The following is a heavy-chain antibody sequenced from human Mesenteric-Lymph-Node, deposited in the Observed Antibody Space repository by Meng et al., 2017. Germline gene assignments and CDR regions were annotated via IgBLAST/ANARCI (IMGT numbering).Heavy chain of an antibody. CDR3: ARDPLMYGSTADF. D-gene: IGHD6-19*01. CDR2: IRTDGGYS. Sequence: GESLKISCAASGFTFSSYAMHWVRQAPGKGLEWVSRIRTDGGYSIYADSVNGRFTISRDDAKNTMYLQMNSLRVEDTAVYYCARDPLMYGSTADFWGQGTLVTVSS. J-gene: IGHJ4*02. V-gene: IGHV3-74*01. CDR1: GFTFSSYA.